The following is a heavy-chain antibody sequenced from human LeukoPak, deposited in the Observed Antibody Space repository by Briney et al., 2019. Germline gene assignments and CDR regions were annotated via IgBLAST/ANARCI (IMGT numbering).Heavy chain of an antibody. CDR1: GGTFSSYA. V-gene: IGHV1-69*06. CDR3: ARGGGYGSGSYADDYYMDV. CDR2: IIPIFGTA. Sequence: SVKVSCKASGGTFSSYAISWVRQAPGQGLEWMGGIIPIFGTANYAQKFQGRVTITADKSTSTAYMELSSLRSEDTAVYYCARGGGYGSGSYADDYYMDVWGKGTTVTVSS. D-gene: IGHD3-10*01. J-gene: IGHJ6*03.